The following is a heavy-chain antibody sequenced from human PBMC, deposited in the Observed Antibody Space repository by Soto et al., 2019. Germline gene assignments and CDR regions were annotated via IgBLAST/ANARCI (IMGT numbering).Heavy chain of an antibody. D-gene: IGHD2-15*01. CDR3: ARRRDLGYCSGGSCYSGYYYYGLAV. J-gene: IGHJ6*02. CDR2: IDPSDSYT. Sequence: GESLKISCKGSGYSFTSYWISWVRQMPGKGLEWMGRIDPSDSYTNYSPSFQGHVTISADKSISTAYLQWSSLKASDTAMYYCARRRDLGYCSGGSCYSGYYYYGLAVWGQGTTVTVSS. CDR1: GYSFTSYW. V-gene: IGHV5-10-1*01.